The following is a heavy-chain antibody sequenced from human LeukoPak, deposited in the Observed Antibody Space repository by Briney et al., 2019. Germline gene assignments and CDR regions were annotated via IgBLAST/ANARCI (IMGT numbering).Heavy chain of an antibody. J-gene: IGHJ4*02. Sequence: GGSLRLSCAASGFMFSSNWMSWVRRAPGKGLEWVANIKQDGSEKNYVDSVKGRFTISRDNAKNSLYLQMNNLRVEDTAMYYCAGGTGFIIKDWGQGTLVTVSS. V-gene: IGHV3-7*03. D-gene: IGHD3-9*01. CDR2: IKQDGSEK. CDR1: GFMFSSNW. CDR3: AGGTGFIIKD.